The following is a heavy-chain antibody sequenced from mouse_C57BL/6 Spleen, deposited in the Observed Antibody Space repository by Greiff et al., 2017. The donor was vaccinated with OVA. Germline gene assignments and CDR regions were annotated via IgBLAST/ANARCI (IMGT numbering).Heavy chain of an antibody. CDR3: ARGGTGTGAWFAY. J-gene: IGHJ3*01. V-gene: IGHV1-69*01. CDR1: GYTFTSYW. D-gene: IGHD4-1*01. CDR2: IDPSDSYT. Sequence: QVQLKQSGAELVMPGASVKLSCKASGYTFTSYWMHWVKQRPGQGLEWIGEIDPSDSYTNYNQKFKGKSTLTVDKSSSTAYMQLSSLTSEDSAVYYCARGGTGTGAWFAYWGQGTLVTVSA.